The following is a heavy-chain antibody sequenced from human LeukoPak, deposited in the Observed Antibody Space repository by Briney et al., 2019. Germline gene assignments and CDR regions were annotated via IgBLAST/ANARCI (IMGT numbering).Heavy chain of an antibody. D-gene: IGHD1-7*01. CDR2: ISWNSGSI. CDR1: GFTFDDYA. Sequence: PGGSLRLSCAASGFTFDDYAMHWVRQAPGKGLEWVSGISWNSGSIGYADSVKGRFTISRDNAKNSLYLQMNSLRAEDMALYYCAKDQGTTPYYYYMDVWGKGTTVTVSS. CDR3: AKDQGTTPYYYYMDV. J-gene: IGHJ6*03. V-gene: IGHV3-9*03.